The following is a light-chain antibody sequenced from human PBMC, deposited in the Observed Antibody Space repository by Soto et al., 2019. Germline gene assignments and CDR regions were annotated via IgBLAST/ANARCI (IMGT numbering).Light chain of an antibody. CDR2: AAS. CDR3: QQLNGYPLS. V-gene: IGKV1-9*01. J-gene: IGKJ4*01. CDR1: QGISSS. Sequence: DIQLTQSPSFVSASVGDRVTITCRASQGISSSLAWYQQKPGKAPNLLIYAASTLQSGVPSRFSGSGSGSEFLLTITNLQPEDFATYHCQQLNGYPLSFGGGTKVEIK.